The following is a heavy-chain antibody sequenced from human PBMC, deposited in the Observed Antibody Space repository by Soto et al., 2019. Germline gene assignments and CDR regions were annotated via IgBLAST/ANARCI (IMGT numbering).Heavy chain of an antibody. J-gene: IGHJ5*01. CDR2: IYPGDSDT. D-gene: IGHD3-10*01. Sequence: GESLKISCKGSGYTFASYLIGWVRQIPGKGLEWMGIIYPGDSDTRYSPSFQGQVIISADKSITTAYLQWSGLKASDTAMYYCARHGSIATRHNWFYSWGQGTLVTVSS. CDR3: ARHGSIATRHNWFYS. CDR1: GYTFASYL. V-gene: IGHV5-51*01.